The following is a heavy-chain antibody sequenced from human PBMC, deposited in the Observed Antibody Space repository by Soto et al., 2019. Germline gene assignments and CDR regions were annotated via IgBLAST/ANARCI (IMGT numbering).Heavy chain of an antibody. Sequence: SETLSLTCTVSGGSISSYYWSWIRQPPGKGLEWIGYIYYSGSTNYDPALTSRVTISVDTSKNQLSLKLTSVTVADTAVYYCARDLSSIGEFGWYFDLWGRGALVTVSS. J-gene: IGHJ2*01. CDR2: IYYSGST. CDR3: ARDLSSIGEFGWYFDL. D-gene: IGHD2-2*01. V-gene: IGHV4-59*01. CDR1: GGSISSYY.